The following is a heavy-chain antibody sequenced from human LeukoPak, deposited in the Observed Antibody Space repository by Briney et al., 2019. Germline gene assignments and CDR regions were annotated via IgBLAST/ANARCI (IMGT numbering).Heavy chain of an antibody. V-gene: IGHV3-23*01. D-gene: IGHD2-15*01. CDR3: AKVVVVVAATGDYFDY. J-gene: IGHJ4*02. CDR2: ISGSGGST. Sequence: GGSLRLSCSGSGFTFDDYSVSWVRQAPGKGLEWVSAISGSGGSTYYADSVKGRFTISRDNSKNTLYLQMNSLRAEDTAVYYCAKVVVVVAATGDYFDYWGQGTLVTVSS. CDR1: GFTFDDYS.